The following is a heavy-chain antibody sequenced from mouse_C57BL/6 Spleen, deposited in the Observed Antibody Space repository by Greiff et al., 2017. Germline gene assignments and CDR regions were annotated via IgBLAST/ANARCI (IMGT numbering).Heavy chain of an antibody. Sequence: EVNVVESGPGLAKPSQTLSLTCSVTGYSITSDYWNWIRKFPGNKLEYMGYISYSGSTYYNPSLKSRNSITRDTSKNNYYLQLNSVTTEDTATYYCARSEPDYAMDYWGQGTSVTVSS. D-gene: IGHD6-1*01. CDR2: ISYSGST. V-gene: IGHV3-8*01. CDR1: GYSITSDY. J-gene: IGHJ4*01. CDR3: ARSEPDYAMDY.